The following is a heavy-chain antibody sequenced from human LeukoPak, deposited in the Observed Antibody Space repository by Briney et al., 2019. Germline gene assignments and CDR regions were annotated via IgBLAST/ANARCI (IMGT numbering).Heavy chain of an antibody. CDR3: ARGQTTVTN. CDR2: IKQDGSEE. J-gene: IGHJ4*02. CDR1: GFTFNMFW. Sequence: GGSLRLSCAASGFTFNMFWMTWVRQAPGKGLEWVANIKQDGSEENYGDSVKGRFTISRDNAKNSLYLQMNSLRAEDTAVYYCARGQTTVTNWGQGTLVTVSS. V-gene: IGHV3-7*03. D-gene: IGHD4-17*01.